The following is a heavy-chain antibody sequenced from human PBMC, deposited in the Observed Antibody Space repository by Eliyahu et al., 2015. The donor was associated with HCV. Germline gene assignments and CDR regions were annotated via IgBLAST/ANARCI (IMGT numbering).Heavy chain of an antibody. Sequence: QVQLQQWGAGLLKPSETLSLTCAVYGGSFSGYYWSWIRQPPGKGLEWIGEINHSGSTNYNPSLKSRVTISVDTSKNQFSLKLSSVTAADTAVYYCAGRDRGFGGVIVNSEAQKGNMDVWGQGTTVTVSS. D-gene: IGHD3-16*02. J-gene: IGHJ6*02. V-gene: IGHV4-34*01. CDR3: AGRDRGFGGVIVNSEAQKGNMDV. CDR2: INHSGST. CDR1: GGSFSGYY.